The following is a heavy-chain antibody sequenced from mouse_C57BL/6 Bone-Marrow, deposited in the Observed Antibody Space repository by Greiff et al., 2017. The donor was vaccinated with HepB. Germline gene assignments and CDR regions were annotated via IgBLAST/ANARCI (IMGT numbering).Heavy chain of an antibody. J-gene: IGHJ4*01. V-gene: IGHV3-6*01. CDR2: ISYDGSN. CDR3: ARYHYDYDERYAMDY. CDR1: GYSITSGYY. D-gene: IGHD2-4*01. Sequence: DVQLQESGPGLVKPSQSLSLTCSVTGYSITSGYYWNWIRQFPGNKLEWMGYISYDGSNNYNPSLKNRISITRDTSKNQFFLKLNSVTTEDTATYYCARYHYDYDERYAMDYWGQGTSVTVSS.